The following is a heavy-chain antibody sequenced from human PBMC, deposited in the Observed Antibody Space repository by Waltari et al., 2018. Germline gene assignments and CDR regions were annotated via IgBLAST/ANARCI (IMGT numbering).Heavy chain of an antibody. CDR2: MNPNSGNT. CDR1: GYTFTSYD. D-gene: IGHD3-3*01. CDR3: VRDVPSLEWPRGAFDI. Sequence: QVQLVQSGAEVKKPGASVKVSCKASGYTFTSYDINWVRQATGQGLEWMGWMNPNSGNTGYAQKFQGRVTITRNTSISTAYMELSSLRSEDTAMYYCVRDVPSLEWPRGAFDIWGQGTMVTVSS. V-gene: IGHV1-8*03. J-gene: IGHJ3*02.